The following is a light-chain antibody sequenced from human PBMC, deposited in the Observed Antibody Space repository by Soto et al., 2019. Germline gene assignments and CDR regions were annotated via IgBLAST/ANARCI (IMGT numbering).Light chain of an antibody. CDR2: GVS. J-gene: IGKJ2*01. CDR3: QSYNDWPFA. Sequence: EIVLTQSLATLSVSPGERVTLSCRASESLSYFLAWYQHKPGQSPRLLIYGVSTRVAGVPSRFSGGGSATDFTLTISSLQSEDFAVYYCQSYNDWPFAFGQGTKLEI. CDR1: ESLSYF. V-gene: IGKV3-15*01.